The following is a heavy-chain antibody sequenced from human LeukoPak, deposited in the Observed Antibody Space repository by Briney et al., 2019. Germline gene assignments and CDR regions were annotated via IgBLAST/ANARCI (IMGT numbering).Heavy chain of an antibody. CDR1: GGSISSGGYY. D-gene: IGHD2-15*01. Sequence: SETLSLTCTVSGGSISSGGYYWSWIRQHPGKGLEWIGCIYYSGSTYYNPSLKSRVTISVDTSKNQFSLKLSSVTAADTAVYYCARSEYCSGGSCYSYFDLWGRGTLVTVSS. CDR3: ARSEYCSGGSCYSYFDL. J-gene: IGHJ2*01. V-gene: IGHV4-31*03. CDR2: IYYSGST.